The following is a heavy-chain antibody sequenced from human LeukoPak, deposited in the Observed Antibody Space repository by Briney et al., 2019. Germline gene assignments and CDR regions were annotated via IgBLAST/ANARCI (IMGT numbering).Heavy chain of an antibody. Sequence: SETLSLTWTVSGGSISSYYWSWIRQPAEKGLEWIGRIYTSGSTNYNPSLKSRVTMSVDTSKNQFSLKLSSVTAADTAVYYCARGVIFGVVENWFDPWGQGTLVTVSS. CDR1: GGSISSYY. V-gene: IGHV4-4*07. D-gene: IGHD3-3*01. CDR3: ARGVIFGVVENWFDP. J-gene: IGHJ5*02. CDR2: IYTSGST.